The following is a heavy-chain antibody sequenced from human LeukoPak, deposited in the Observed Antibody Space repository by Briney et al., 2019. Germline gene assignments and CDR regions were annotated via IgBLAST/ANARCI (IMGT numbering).Heavy chain of an antibody. CDR3: ACTPTSYYYYYGMDV. J-gene: IGHJ6*04. CDR1: GFTFSSYW. CDR2: IKQDGSEK. D-gene: IGHD2/OR15-2a*01. V-gene: IGHV3-7*03. Sequence: TGGSLRLSCAASGFTFSSYWMSWVRQAPGKGLEWVANIKQDGSEKYYVDSVKGRFTISRDNAKNSLYLQMNSLRAEDTAVYYCACTPTSYYYYYGMDVWGKGTTVTVSS.